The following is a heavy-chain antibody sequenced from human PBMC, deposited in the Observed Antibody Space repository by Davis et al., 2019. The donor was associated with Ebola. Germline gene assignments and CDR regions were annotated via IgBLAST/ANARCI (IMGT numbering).Heavy chain of an antibody. CDR3: ARTLGY. J-gene: IGHJ4*02. V-gene: IGHV3-7*03. Sequence: GESLKISCATSGFTFNNYAMSWVRQAPGKGLEWVANIKQDGSEKYYVDSVKGRFTISRDNAKNSLYLQMNSLRAEDTAVYYCARTLGYWGQGTLVTVSS. CDR1: GFTFNNYA. CDR2: IKQDGSEK. D-gene: IGHD7-27*01.